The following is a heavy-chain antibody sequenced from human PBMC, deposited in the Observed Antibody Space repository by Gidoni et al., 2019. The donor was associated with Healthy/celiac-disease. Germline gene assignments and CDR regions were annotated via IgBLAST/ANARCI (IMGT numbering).Heavy chain of an antibody. CDR3: ARDRRGSGYYKAYYGMDV. Sequence: QLQESGPGLVKPSQTLSLTCTVSGGSISSGGYYWSWIRQHPGKGLEWIGYIYYSGSTYYKPSLKSRVTISVDTSKNQFSLKLSSVTAADTAVYYCARDRRGSGYYKAYYGMDVWGQGTTVTVSS. V-gene: IGHV4-31*03. CDR1: GGSISSGGYY. J-gene: IGHJ6*02. CDR2: IYYSGST. D-gene: IGHD3-3*01.